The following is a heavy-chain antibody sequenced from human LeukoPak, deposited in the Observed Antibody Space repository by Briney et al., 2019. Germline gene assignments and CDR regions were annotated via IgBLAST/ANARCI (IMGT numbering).Heavy chain of an antibody. CDR1: GGSFSGYY. D-gene: IGHD4-17*01. CDR3: ARAPQSDYGTHWYFDL. J-gene: IGHJ2*01. Sequence: SETLSLTCAVDGGSFSGYYWSWIRQPPGKGLEWIGEINHSGSTKYNPSLKSRVTISVDTSKNQFPLKVSSMTAADTAVYYCARAPQSDYGTHWYFDLWGRGTLVTVSS. V-gene: IGHV4-34*01. CDR2: INHSGST.